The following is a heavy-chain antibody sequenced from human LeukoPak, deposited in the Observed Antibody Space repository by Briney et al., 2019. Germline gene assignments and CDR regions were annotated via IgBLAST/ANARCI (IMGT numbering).Heavy chain of an antibody. CDR2: INTEGTNP. J-gene: IGHJ6*03. D-gene: IGHD1-14*01. V-gene: IGHV3-74*01. CDR3: PREGPTAKCGTSDYYYMDV. CDR1: GFTFSSYW. Sequence: GGSLRLSCAASGFTFSSYWIHWVRQTPGKGRGWVSRINTEGTNPHYGDSVEGRFTISRDNAKKTVHLPMNSLRVDDTAVYYCPREGPTAKCGTSDYYYMDVWGTGTTVTVSS.